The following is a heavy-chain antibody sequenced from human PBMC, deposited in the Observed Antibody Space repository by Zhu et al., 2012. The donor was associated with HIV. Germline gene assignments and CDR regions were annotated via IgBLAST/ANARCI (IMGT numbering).Heavy chain of an antibody. D-gene: IGHD2-2*01. CDR1: GGSFSDDY. Sequence: QVQLQQWGAGLLKPSETLSLTCAIYGGSFSDDYWTWIRQPPGKGLEWIGEINHSGSTRYNPSLRSRVILSGDTSKNQFSLKVTSVTAADTAVYYCARVRSSTFXAIRHSYYYMDSGPKGHGSPSP. CDR3: ARVRSSTFXAIRHSYYYMDS. J-gene: IGHJ6*03. V-gene: IGHV4-34*01. CDR2: INHSGST.